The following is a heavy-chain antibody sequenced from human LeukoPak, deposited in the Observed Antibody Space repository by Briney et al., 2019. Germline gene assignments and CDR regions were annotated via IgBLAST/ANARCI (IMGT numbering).Heavy chain of an antibody. CDR2: IGTASDT. J-gene: IGHJ6*03. D-gene: IGHD1-1*01. CDR1: GLTFSSFD. Sequence: GGSLRLSCAASGLTFSSFDMHWVHQPTGQGLEWVSTIGTASDTYYPGSVEGRFTLSRDNAKNSLYLQMNSLTAGDTAVYYCARGPPRGKYYYMDVWGKGTTVTVSS. CDR3: ARGPPRGKYYYMDV. V-gene: IGHV3-13*01.